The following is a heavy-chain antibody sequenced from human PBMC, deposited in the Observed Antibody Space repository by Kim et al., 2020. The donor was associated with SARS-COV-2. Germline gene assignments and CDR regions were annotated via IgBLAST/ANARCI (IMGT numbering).Heavy chain of an antibody. CDR2: IYYSGST. V-gene: IGHV4-39*07. CDR1: GGSISSSSYY. D-gene: IGHD3-9*01. Sequence: SETLSLTCTVSGGSISSSSYYWGWIRQPPGKGLEWIGSIYYSGSTYYNPSLKSRVTISVDTSKNQFSLKLSSVTAADTAVYYCARDRVSARYLLTDWGQGTLVTVSS. CDR3: ARDRVSARYLLTD. J-gene: IGHJ4*02.